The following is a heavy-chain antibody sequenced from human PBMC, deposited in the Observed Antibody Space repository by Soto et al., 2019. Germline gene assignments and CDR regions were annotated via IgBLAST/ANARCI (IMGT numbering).Heavy chain of an antibody. Sequence: SETLSLTCGVYGGSFSGYYWTWIRQAPWKGLEWIGEINHSGGTNYNSSLKSRVTISVDTSKNQLSLTLYSVTAADTAVYYCARDRQYYQFWSGYQNERPYGMDVWGQGTTVTVSS. CDR1: GGSFSGYY. CDR3: ARDRQYYQFWSGYQNERPYGMDV. CDR2: INHSGGT. J-gene: IGHJ6*02. V-gene: IGHV4-34*01. D-gene: IGHD3-3*02.